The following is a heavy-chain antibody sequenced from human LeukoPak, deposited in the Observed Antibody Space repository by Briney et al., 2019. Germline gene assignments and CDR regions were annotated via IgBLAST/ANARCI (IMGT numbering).Heavy chain of an antibody. V-gene: IGHV4-39*01. D-gene: IGHD6-25*01. CDR3: ARQLPTAAADTRGYFDY. J-gene: IGHJ4*02. CDR1: GGSISFISSSTYY. CDR2: LYYGESS. Sequence: PSETLSLTCTVSGGSISFISSSTYYWGWIRRAPGKGLEWIGSLYYGESSHYNPSLKSRATLSVDTSNNQFSLKLTSVTAADAAVYFCARQLPTAAADTRGYFDYWGQGTVVTVSS.